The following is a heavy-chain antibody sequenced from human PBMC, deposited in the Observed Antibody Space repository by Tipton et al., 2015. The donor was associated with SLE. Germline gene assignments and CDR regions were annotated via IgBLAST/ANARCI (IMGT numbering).Heavy chain of an antibody. J-gene: IGHJ6*02. V-gene: IGHV4-4*02. Sequence: TLSLTCAVSADSISSSNWWTWVRQSPGKGLEWIGEIYHDGSPNYNPSLKSRVTISIDRSKKQFSLNLSPVTAADTAVYYCARGLDIWGQGTTVTVSS. CDR3: ARGLDI. CDR1: ADSISSSNW. CDR2: IYHDGSP.